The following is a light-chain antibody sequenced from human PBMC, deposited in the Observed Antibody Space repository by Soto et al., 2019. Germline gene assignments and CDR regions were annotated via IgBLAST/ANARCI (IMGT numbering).Light chain of an antibody. J-gene: IGKJ5*01. Sequence: EMVLTQSPDTLSLSPGEGATLSCRASQSVSSNYLAWYQQKPGQAPRLLIYGASSRATGIPDRFSGSGSGTDFTLTISRLEPEDFAMYYCQQYGSSAPNTFGQGTRLEIE. CDR3: QQYGSSAPNT. CDR1: QSVSSNY. V-gene: IGKV3-20*01. CDR2: GAS.